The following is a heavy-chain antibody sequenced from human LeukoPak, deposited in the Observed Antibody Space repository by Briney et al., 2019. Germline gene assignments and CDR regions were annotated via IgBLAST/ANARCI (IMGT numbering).Heavy chain of an antibody. D-gene: IGHD2-8*01. V-gene: IGHV1-8*01. Sequence: ASVKVSCKASGYTFTSYDINWVRQATGQGLEWMGWMNPNSGNTGYAQKFQGRVTMTRNTSISTAYMELSSLRSEDTAVYYCAGVTYDYYGMDVWGQGTTVTVSS. CDR1: GYTFTSYD. CDR2: MNPNSGNT. CDR3: AGVTYDYYGMDV. J-gene: IGHJ6*02.